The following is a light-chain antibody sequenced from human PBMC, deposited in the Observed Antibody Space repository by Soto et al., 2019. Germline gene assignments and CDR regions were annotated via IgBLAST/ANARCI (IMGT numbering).Light chain of an antibody. V-gene: IGLV1-44*01. CDR2: SNN. Sequence: QSVLTQPPSASGTPGQRVTISCSESRSSIGSKNVYWYQHLPGTAPKLLIHSNNQRPSGVPDRFSGSKSGTSASLAISGLQAEDEADYYCASWDDSLNGWVFGGGTKLTVL. J-gene: IGLJ3*02. CDR1: RSSIGSKN. CDR3: ASWDDSLNGWV.